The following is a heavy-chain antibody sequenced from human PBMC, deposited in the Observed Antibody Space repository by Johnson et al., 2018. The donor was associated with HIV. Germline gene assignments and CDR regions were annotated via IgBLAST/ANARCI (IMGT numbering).Heavy chain of an antibody. CDR2: ISYDGTNK. CDR1: GFTFSSYA. CDR3: ARDGVPPTIRGAFDI. D-gene: IGHD2-2*01. J-gene: IGHJ3*02. V-gene: IGHV3-30-3*01. Sequence: QMQLVESGGGVVQPGRSLRLSCAASGFTFSSYAMHWVRQAPGEGLEWVAVISYDGTNKYYADSVKGRFTISRDNSKNTVYLQMNSLRAEDTALYYCARDGVPPTIRGAFDIWGQGTMVTVSS.